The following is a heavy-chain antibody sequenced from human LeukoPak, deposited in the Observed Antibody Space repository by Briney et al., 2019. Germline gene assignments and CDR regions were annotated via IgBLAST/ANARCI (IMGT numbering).Heavy chain of an antibody. Sequence: GSSVKVSCKASGGTFSSYAISWVRQAPGQGLEWMGRIIPIFGTANYAQKFQGRVTITTDESTSTAYMELSSLRSEDTAVYYCASRSGYSGYGYFDYWGQGTLVTVSS. CDR1: GGTFSSYA. J-gene: IGHJ4*02. CDR3: ASRSGYSGYGYFDY. D-gene: IGHD5-12*01. CDR2: IIPIFGTA. V-gene: IGHV1-69*05.